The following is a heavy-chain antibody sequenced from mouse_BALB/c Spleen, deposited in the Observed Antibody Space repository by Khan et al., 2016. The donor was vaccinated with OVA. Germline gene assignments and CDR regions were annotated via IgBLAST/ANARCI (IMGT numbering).Heavy chain of an antibody. CDR1: GFTFTDYV. Sequence: QVQLKQSGPELVKPGASVKMSCKASGFTFTDYVINWVKQRTGHGLEWCGDIFPGSGSTYYNENFKGKAKLTADKSSNTAYMQLSSLTFEDSAVYCGARGGYSVFAYWGQGTLVTVSA. V-gene: IGHV1-77*01. CDR3: ARGGYSVFAY. J-gene: IGHJ3*01. D-gene: IGHD3-1*01. CDR2: IFPGSGST.